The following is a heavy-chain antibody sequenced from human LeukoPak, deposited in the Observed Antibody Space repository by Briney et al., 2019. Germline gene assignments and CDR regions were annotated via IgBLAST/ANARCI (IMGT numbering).Heavy chain of an antibody. V-gene: IGHV3-49*04. Sequence: PGGSLRLSCTASGFTFGDYAMSWVRQAPGKGLEWVGFIRSKAYGGTTEYAASVKGRFTISRDDSKSIAYLRMNSLKTEDTAVYYCARRAGAYSHPYDYWGQGTLVTVSS. J-gene: IGHJ4*02. CDR3: ARRAGAYSHPYDY. D-gene: IGHD4/OR15-4a*01. CDR2: IRSKAYGGTT. CDR1: GFTFGDYA.